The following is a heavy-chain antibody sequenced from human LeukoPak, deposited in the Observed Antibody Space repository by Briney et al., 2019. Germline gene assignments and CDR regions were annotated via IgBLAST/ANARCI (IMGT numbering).Heavy chain of an antibody. Sequence: PSGTLSLTCTVSGGSISSYYWSWIRQPPGKGREWVGYIYYDGSTYYNPSLQSRVPISPHTTKTHFSLRLSSATDADTSVYYCGRHMPGGTRRDCYVRSFVFWGEGTLLSVSS. CDR1: GGSISSYY. J-gene: IGHJ4*02. CDR3: GRHMPGGTRRDCYVRSFVF. V-gene: IGHV4-59*08. D-gene: IGHD5-24*01. CDR2: IYYDGST.